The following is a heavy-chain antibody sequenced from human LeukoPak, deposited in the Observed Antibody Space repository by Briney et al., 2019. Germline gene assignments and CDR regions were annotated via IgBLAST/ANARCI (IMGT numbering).Heavy chain of an antibody. J-gene: IGHJ4*02. D-gene: IGHD5-12*01. CDR1: GFTFSSYA. CDR2: ISGSGGST. CDR3: AKDLPSAGYSGYDFEFYFDY. Sequence: GGSLRLSCAASGFTFSSYAMSWVRQAPGKGLEWVSAISGSGGSTYYADSAKGRFTISRDNSKNTLYLQMNSLRAEDTAVYYCAKDLPSAGYSGYDFEFYFDYWGQGTLVTVSS. V-gene: IGHV3-23*01.